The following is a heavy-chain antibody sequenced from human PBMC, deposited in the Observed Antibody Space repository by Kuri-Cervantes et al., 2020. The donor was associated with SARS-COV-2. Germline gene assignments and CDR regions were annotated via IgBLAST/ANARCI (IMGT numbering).Heavy chain of an antibody. CDR1: GGSISSYY. CDR3: ARQMMSSITIFGVVITRNWFDP. Sequence: SETLSLTCTVSGGSISSYYWSWIRQPPGKGLEWIGYIYYSGSTNYNPSLKSRVTISVDTSKNQFSLKLSSVTAADTAVYCCARQMMSSITIFGVVITRNWFDPWGHGTLVTVSS. J-gene: IGHJ5*02. CDR2: IYYSGST. D-gene: IGHD3-3*01. V-gene: IGHV4-59*08.